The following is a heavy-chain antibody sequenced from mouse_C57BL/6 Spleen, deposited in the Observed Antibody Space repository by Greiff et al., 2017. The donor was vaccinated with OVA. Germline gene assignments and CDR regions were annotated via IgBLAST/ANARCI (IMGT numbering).Heavy chain of an antibody. J-gene: IGHJ3*01. V-gene: IGHV1-26*01. Sequence: EVQLQQSGPELVKPGASVKISCKASGYTFTDYYMNWVKQSHGKSLEWIGDINPNNGGTSYNQKFKGKATLTVDKSSSTAYMELRSLTSEDSAVYYCARSLGGGPLAYWGQGTLVTVSA. CDR3: ARSLGGGPLAY. CDR2: INPNNGGT. CDR1: GYTFTDYY. D-gene: IGHD3-3*01.